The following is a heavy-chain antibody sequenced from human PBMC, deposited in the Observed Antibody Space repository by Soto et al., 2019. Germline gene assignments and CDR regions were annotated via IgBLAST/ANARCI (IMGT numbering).Heavy chain of an antibody. D-gene: IGHD3-9*01. CDR3: AKDQLLTGYYGDY. J-gene: IGHJ4*02. Sequence: GGSLRLSCAASGFTFSSYAMSWVRQAPGKGLEWVSAISGSGGSTYYADSVKGRFTISRDNSKNTLYLQMNSLRAEDTAIYYCAKDQLLTGYYGDYWGQGTLVTVSS. CDR2: ISGSGGST. V-gene: IGHV3-23*01. CDR1: GFTFSSYA.